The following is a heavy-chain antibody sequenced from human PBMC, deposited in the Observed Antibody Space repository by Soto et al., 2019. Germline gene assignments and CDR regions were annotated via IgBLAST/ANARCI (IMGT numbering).Heavy chain of an antibody. Sequence: EVQLLESGGALVQPGGSLRLSCAASGFTFSNYAFNWVRQAPGKGLEWVSGISGSGDRTDYTDSVKGLFTISRDNSKNTLYVHLNSLRVADTAVYYCVRAAFGSGWNSWGQGTLVAVSP. V-gene: IGHV3-23*01. CDR1: GFTFSNYA. J-gene: IGHJ4*02. CDR3: VRAAFGSGWNS. CDR2: ISGSGDRT. D-gene: IGHD6-19*01.